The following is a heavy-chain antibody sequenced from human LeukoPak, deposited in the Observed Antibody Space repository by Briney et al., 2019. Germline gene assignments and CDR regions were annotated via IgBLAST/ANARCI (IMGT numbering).Heavy chain of an antibody. CDR3: ASVRPGSGSLYDYYYYMDV. J-gene: IGHJ6*03. V-gene: IGHV4-30-4*07. D-gene: IGHD2-15*01. CDR2: IYYSAST. CDR1: GGSVSSGRYS. Sequence: SETLSLTCAVSGGSVSSGRYSWSWIRQPPRKGLEWIGYIYYSASTYYNPSLKSRVTISVDTSKNQFSLKLSSVTAADTAVYYCASVRPGSGSLYDYYYYMDVWGKGTTVTVSS.